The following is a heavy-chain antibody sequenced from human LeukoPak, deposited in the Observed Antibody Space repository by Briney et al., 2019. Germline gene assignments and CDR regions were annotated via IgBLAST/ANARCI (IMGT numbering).Heavy chain of an antibody. CDR3: ARDGYGDYGFDY. D-gene: IGHD4-17*01. Sequence: GGSLRLSCAASGFTFSSYSMNWVRQAPGKGLEWVSSISSSSSYIYYADSVKGRFTISRDNAKNSLYLQMNSLRAEDTAVYYCARDGYGDYGFDYWGQGTLVTVSS. V-gene: IGHV3-21*01. CDR2: ISSSSSYI. CDR1: GFTFSSYS. J-gene: IGHJ4*02.